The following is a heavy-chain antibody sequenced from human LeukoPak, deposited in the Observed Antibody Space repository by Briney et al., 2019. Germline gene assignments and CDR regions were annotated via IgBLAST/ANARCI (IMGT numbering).Heavy chain of an antibody. V-gene: IGHV4-34*01. CDR1: GGSFSGYY. J-gene: IGHJ3*02. D-gene: IGHD5-12*01. CDR2: INHSGST. CDR3: ARGRRWLRPAPDAFDI. Sequence: SETLSLTCAVYGGSFSGYYWSRLRQPPGKGLEWIGEINHSGSTNYNPSLKSRVTISVDTSKNQFSLKLSSVTAADTAVYYCARGRRWLRPAPDAFDIWGQGTMVTVSS.